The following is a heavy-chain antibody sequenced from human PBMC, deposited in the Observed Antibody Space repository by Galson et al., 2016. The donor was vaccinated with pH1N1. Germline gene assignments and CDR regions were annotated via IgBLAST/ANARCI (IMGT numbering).Heavy chain of an antibody. CDR2: ISGNNGDS. V-gene: IGHV1-18*01. CDR1: GFTFTTYG. J-gene: IGHJ4*02. Sequence: SVKVSCKASGFTFTTYGFTWVRQAPGQGLEWMGWISGNNGDSHYAQKVKGRVTVTIDTSTSTDYLEGRGLTSDDTAVYYCARKGTGWPLDYWGQGTLVTVSS. D-gene: IGHD7-27*01. CDR3: ARKGTGWPLDY.